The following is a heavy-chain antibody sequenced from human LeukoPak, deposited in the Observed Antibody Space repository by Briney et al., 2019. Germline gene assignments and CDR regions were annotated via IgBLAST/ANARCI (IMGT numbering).Heavy chain of an antibody. D-gene: IGHD2-15*01. CDR2: IYYSGST. Sequence: SETLSLTRTVSGGSISSGGYYWSWIRQHPGKGLEWIGYIYYSGSTYYNPSLKSRVTISVDTSKNQFSLKLSSVTAADTAVYYCAREEGIWHSWFDPWGQGTLVTVSS. CDR3: AREEGIWHSWFDP. CDR1: GGSISSGGYY. V-gene: IGHV4-31*03. J-gene: IGHJ5*02.